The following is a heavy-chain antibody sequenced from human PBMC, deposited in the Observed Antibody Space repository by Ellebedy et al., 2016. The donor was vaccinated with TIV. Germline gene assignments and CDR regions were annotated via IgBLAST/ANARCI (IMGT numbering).Heavy chain of an antibody. CDR3: ARESTNCGGDCYSDCYYGMDV. J-gene: IGHJ6*02. CDR1: GFTVSSNY. V-gene: IGHV3-66*03. Sequence: GESLKISCAASGFTVSSNYMSWVRQAPGKGLQWVAIIYNCGRTYYADPVKGRFTISRDNSKNTVYLQMSSLRAEDTAVYYCARESTNCGGDCYSDCYYGMDVWGQGTTVTVSS. CDR2: IYNCGRT. D-gene: IGHD2-21*02.